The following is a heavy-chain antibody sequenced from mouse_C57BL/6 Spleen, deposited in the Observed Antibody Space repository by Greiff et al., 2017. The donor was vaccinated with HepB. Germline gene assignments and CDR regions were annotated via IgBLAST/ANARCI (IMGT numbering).Heavy chain of an antibody. V-gene: IGHV5-16*01. CDR1: GFTFSDYY. J-gene: IGHJ1*03. CDR3: AREGNTYWDFDV. Sequence: EVQLVESEGGLVQPGSSMKLSCTASGFTFSDYYMAWVRQVPEKGLEWVANINYDGSSTNYLDSLKSRFIISRDTAKNILYLQMSSLKSEDTATYYCAREGNTYWDFDVWGTGTTVTAAS. CDR2: INYDGSST. D-gene: IGHD5-1-1*01.